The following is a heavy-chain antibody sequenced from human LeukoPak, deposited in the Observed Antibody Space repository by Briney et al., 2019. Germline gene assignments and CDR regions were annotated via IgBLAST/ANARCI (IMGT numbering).Heavy chain of an antibody. Sequence: GGSLRLSCEASGFTFSSYWMSWVRQAPGKGLEWVANIKQDGSEKYYVDSVKGRFTISRDNAKNSLYLQMNSLRAEDTAVYYCARDWYFDYWGQGTLVTVSS. CDR3: ARDWYFDY. CDR2: IKQDGSEK. J-gene: IGHJ4*02. V-gene: IGHV3-7*03. CDR1: GFTFSSYW.